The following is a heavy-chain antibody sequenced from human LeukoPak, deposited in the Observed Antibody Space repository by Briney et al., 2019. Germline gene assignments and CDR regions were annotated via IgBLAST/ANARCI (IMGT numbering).Heavy chain of an antibody. J-gene: IGHJ6*04. Sequence: GGSLRLSCAASGFTFSSYEMNWARQAPGKGLEWVSYISSSGSTIYYADSVKGRFTISRDNAKNSLYLQMNSLRAEDTAVYYCAELGITMIGGVWGKGTTVTISS. D-gene: IGHD3-10*02. CDR3: AELGITMIGGV. CDR2: ISSSGSTI. V-gene: IGHV3-48*03. CDR1: GFTFSSYE.